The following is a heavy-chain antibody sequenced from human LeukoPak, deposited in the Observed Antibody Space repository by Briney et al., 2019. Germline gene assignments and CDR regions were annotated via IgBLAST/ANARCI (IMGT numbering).Heavy chain of an antibody. CDR1: GFTFSSYS. CDR2: ISSSSSTI. Sequence: GGSLRLSCAASGFTFSSYSMNWVRQAPGKGLEWVSYISSSSSTIYYADSVKGRFTISRDNAKNSLYLQMNSLRDEDTAVYSCARDGANYYGSGSYLDYWGQGTLVTVSS. V-gene: IGHV3-48*02. D-gene: IGHD3-10*01. J-gene: IGHJ4*02. CDR3: ARDGANYYGSGSYLDY.